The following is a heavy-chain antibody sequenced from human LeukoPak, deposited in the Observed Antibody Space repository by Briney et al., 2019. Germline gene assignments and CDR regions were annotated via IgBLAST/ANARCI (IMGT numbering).Heavy chain of an antibody. V-gene: IGHV3-30*02. D-gene: IGHD3-3*01. CDR1: GFSFNTYG. J-gene: IGHJ4*02. Sequence: GGSLRLSCAASGFSFNTYGMHWVRQAPGKGLEWVAYIRYDGSTKYYADSVRGRFTISRDNSKNTLYLEMNSLRAEDTAVFYCVKKGGNYDYFDYWGQGNLVTVSS. CDR2: IRYDGSTK. CDR3: VKKGGNYDYFDY.